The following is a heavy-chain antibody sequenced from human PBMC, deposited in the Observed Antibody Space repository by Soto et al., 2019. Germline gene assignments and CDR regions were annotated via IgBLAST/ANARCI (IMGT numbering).Heavy chain of an antibody. Sequence: QVQLVESGGGVVQPGRSVRLSCAASGFPFSSYGMHWVREAPGKGLEWVAVISYDGSNKYYADSVKGRFTISRDNSASTLYLQMNSLRPEDTALYYCVGGQYDFDYRGQGTLVTVSP. CDR1: GFPFSSYG. J-gene: IGHJ4*02. CDR3: VGGQYDFDY. CDR2: ISYDGSNK. V-gene: IGHV3-30*03. D-gene: IGHD3-10*01.